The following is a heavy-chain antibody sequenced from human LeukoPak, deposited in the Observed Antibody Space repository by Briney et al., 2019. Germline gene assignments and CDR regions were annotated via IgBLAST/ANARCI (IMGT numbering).Heavy chain of an antibody. CDR1: GGSTSDYY. CDR2: IYYTGNT. V-gene: IGHV4-4*07. D-gene: IGHD3-10*02. Sequence: SETLPLTCSVSGGSTSDYYWNWIRQPAGQGLEWLGRIYYTGNTAYNPSPESRLTMSLDTAKNQFSLKVTSVTAADTAVYYCARGGTLFTYFDSWGQGTLVTVSS. J-gene: IGHJ4*02. CDR3: ARGGTLFTYFDS.